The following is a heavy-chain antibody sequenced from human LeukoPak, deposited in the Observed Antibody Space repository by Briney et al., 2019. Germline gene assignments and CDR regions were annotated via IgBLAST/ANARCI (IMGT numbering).Heavy chain of an antibody. CDR3: APEVVVVPAASSPGGPNFDY. V-gene: IGHV1-2*02. J-gene: IGHJ4*02. D-gene: IGHD2-2*01. Sequence: ASVKVSCKASGSTFSDYHINWVRQASGQGPEWMGWINPKSGDASYNQAFQGRVTMTRDTSISTAYMELSRLRSDDTAVYYCAPEVVVVPAASSPGGPNFDYWGQGTLVTVSS. CDR2: INPKSGDA. CDR1: GSTFSDYH.